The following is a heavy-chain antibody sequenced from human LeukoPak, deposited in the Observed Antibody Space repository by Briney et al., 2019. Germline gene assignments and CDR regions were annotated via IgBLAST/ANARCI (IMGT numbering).Heavy chain of an antibody. D-gene: IGHD1-26*01. Sequence: PGGSLRLSCAASGFTFSSYAMSWVRQAPGRGLEWVSAISGSGGSTYYADSVKGRFTISRDNSKNTLYLQMNSLRAEDTAVYYCAKPQLGATYFYFDYWAREPWSPSPQ. CDR1: GFTFSSYA. CDR2: ISGSGGST. J-gene: IGHJ4*02. CDR3: AKPQLGATYFYFDY. V-gene: IGHV3-23*01.